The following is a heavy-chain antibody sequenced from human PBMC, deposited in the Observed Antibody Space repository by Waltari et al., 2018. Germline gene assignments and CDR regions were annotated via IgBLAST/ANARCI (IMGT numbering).Heavy chain of an antibody. J-gene: IGHJ4*02. Sequence: QVHLVESGGGVVPPGGSLRLSCAASGCSFSAYAMYWVRQAPVKGLEWVAHIQPDGGDKFYGDSVKGRFSISRDDSRNTLFLQMNSLRDEDTAVYYCAKDLKGAWTIDYWGQGTLVTVSS. CDR3: AKDLKGAWTIDY. D-gene: IGHD1-26*01. V-gene: IGHV3-30*02. CDR1: GCSFSAYA. CDR2: IQPDGGDK.